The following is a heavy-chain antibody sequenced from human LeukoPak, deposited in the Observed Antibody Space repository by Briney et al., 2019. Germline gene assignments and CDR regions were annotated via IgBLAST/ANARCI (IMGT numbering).Heavy chain of an antibody. CDR3: AKVKGGNIAVAAEGYFDL. J-gene: IGHJ2*01. V-gene: IGHV3-30*18. D-gene: IGHD6-19*01. CDR1: GFSFSSYV. Sequence: GGSLRLSCAASGFSFSSYVMHWLRQAPGKGLEWVAVISYDGSNKYYADSVKGRFTISRDNSKNTLYLQMNSLRAEDTAVYYCAKVKGGNIAVAAEGYFDLWGRGTLVTVSS. CDR2: ISYDGSNK.